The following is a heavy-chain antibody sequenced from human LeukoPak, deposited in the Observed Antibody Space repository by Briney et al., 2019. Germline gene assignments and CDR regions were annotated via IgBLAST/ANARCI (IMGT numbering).Heavy chain of an antibody. J-gene: IGHJ6*03. CDR2: INPNSGGT. D-gene: IGHD4-17*01. V-gene: IGHV1-2*02. CDR3: ARELGGHYGYNYYMVV. CDR1: GYTFTGYY. Sequence: GASVKVSCKASGYTFTGYYMHWVRQAPGQGLEWMGWINPNSGGTNYAQKFQGRVTMTRDTSISTAYMELSRLRPDDTAVYYCARELGGHYGYNYYMVVWGKATTVTVSS.